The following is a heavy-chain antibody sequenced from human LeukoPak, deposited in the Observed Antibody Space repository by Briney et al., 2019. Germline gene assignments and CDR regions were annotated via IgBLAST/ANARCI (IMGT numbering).Heavy chain of an antibody. CDR3: ARHGGYCSSTSCYHLGGYYYYYMDV. Sequence: PSETLSLTCTVSGGSISSSSYYWGWIRQPPGKGLEWIGSIYYSGSTYYNPSLKSRVTISVDTSKNQFSLKLSSVTAADTAVYYCARHGGYCSSTSCYHLGGYYYYYMDVWGKGTTVTVSS. CDR2: IYYSGST. J-gene: IGHJ6*03. D-gene: IGHD2-2*01. V-gene: IGHV4-39*01. CDR1: GGSISSSSYY.